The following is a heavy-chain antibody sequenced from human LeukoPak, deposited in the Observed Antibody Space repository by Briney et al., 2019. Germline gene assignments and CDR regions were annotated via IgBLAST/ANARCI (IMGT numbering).Heavy chain of an antibody. CDR2: ISYDGSNK. V-gene: IGHV3-30-3*01. CDR1: GFTFSSYA. D-gene: IGHD5-18*01. J-gene: IGHJ4*02. Sequence: PGGSLRLSCAASGFTFSSYAMHWVRQAPGKGLEWVAVISYDGSNKYYADSVKGRFTISRGNSKNTLYLQMNSLRAEDTAVYYCARTTAMVTIFDYWGQGTLVTVSS. CDR3: ARTTAMVTIFDY.